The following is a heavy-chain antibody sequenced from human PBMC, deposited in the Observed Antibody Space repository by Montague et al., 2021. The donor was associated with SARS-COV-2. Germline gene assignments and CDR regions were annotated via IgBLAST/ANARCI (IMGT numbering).Heavy chain of an antibody. Sequence: SETLSLTCAVYGGSFSGYYWTWIRQSPRKGLEWIGEINHSGSTYYNPSLKSRVTISVDTSKNQFSLKLSSVTAADTAVYYCARDPSRQLLLYPVGDYYYGMDVWGQGTTVTVSS. J-gene: IGHJ6*02. D-gene: IGHD2-2*02. CDR2: INHSGST. CDR3: ARDPSRQLLLYPVGDYYYGMDV. CDR1: GGSFSGYY. V-gene: IGHV4-34*01.